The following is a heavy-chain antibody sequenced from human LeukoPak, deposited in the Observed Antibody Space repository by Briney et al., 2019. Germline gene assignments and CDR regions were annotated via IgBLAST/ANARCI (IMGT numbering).Heavy chain of an antibody. D-gene: IGHD6-6*01. J-gene: IGHJ6*03. CDR3: ARAGYIAARPQFYYYCMDV. CDR1: GFTFSSYA. CDR2: ISGSGGST. Sequence: GGSLRLSCAASGFTFSSYAMSWVRQAPGKGLEWVSAISGSGGSTYYADSVEGRFTISRDNSKNTLYLQMNSLRAEDTAVYYCARAGYIAARPQFYYYCMDVWGNGTTVTVSS. V-gene: IGHV3-23*01.